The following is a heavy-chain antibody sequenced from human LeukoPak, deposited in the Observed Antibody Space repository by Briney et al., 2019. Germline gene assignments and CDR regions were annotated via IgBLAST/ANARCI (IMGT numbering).Heavy chain of an antibody. CDR3: ARKSATMNAAFDY. Sequence: GGPLRLSCAASGFTFSNSWMHWVRQTPGKGLVWVSNINSDGSITSFADSVKGRFTISRDNAKNTLYLQMSSLRAEDTAVYYCARKSATMNAAFDYWGQGTLVTVSS. J-gene: IGHJ4*02. D-gene: IGHD3-22*01. V-gene: IGHV3-74*01. CDR2: INSDGSIT. CDR1: GFTFSNSW.